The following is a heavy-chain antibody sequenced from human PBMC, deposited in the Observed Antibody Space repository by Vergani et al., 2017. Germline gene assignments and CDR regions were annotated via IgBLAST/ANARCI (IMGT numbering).Heavy chain of an antibody. CDR3: ARGIVVVPASKPEARGCFDP. D-gene: IGHD2-2*01. V-gene: IGHV4-61*02. Sequence: QVQLQESGPGLVKPSQTLSLTCTVSGGSISSGSYYWSWIRQPAGKGLEWIGRIYTSGSTNYNPSLKSRVTISVDTSKNQFSLKLSSVTAADTAVEYCARGIVVVPASKPEARGCFDPWGQGTLVTVSS. CDR1: GGSISSGSYY. J-gene: IGHJ5*02. CDR2: IYTSGST.